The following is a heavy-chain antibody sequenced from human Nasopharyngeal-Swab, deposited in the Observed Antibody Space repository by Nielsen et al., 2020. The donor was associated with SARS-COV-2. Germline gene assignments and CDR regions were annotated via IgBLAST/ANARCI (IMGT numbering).Heavy chain of an antibody. D-gene: IGHD3-22*01. V-gene: IGHV4-34*01. CDR3: ATRGSHHGTSGYYNTWFDP. CDR2: INHSGNN. J-gene: IGHJ5*02. Sequence: WIRQPPGKGLEWIGEINHSGNNNFNPSLKSRVTISLDTSKNQFPLNLNSVTAADMAVYFCATRGSHHGTSGYYNTWFDPWGQGTLVTVSS.